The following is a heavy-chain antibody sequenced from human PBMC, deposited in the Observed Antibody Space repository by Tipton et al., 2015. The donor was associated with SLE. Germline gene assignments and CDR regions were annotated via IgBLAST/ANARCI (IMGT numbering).Heavy chain of an antibody. J-gene: IGHJ3*02. Sequence: LSLTCTVSGGSISSSSYYMSWVRQAPGKGLEWVSVIYSGGSTYYADSVKGRFTISRHNSKNTLYLQMNSLRAEDTAVFYCARASSGWYLDIWGQGTMVTVSS. D-gene: IGHD6-19*01. CDR1: GGSISSSSYY. CDR3: ARASSGWYLDI. V-gene: IGHV3-53*04. CDR2: IYSGGST.